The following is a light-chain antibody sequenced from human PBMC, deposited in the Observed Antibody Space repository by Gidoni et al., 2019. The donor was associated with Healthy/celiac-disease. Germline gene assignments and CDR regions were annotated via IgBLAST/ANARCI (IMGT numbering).Light chain of an antibody. J-gene: IGLJ2*01. V-gene: IGLV1-44*01. CDR2: SNN. CDR1: SSNIGSNT. Sequence: QSVLTQPPSASGTPGQRATISCSGSSSNIGSNTVNWYQQLPGTAPKLHIYSNNQRPSGVPYRVSGSKSGTSASLAISGLQSEDGAVYYCAAWDDSLNGPGVVFGGGTKLTVL. CDR3: AAWDDSLNGPGVV.